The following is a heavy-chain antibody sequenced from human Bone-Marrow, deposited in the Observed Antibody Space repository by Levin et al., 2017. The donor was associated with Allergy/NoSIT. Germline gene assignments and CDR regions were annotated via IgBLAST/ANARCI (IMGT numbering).Heavy chain of an antibody. CDR3: AKDPYYDALTGYYFDNFYGMDV. D-gene: IGHD3-9*01. CDR1: GFSFSTYA. CDR2: ISYDGSYK. J-gene: IGHJ6*02. Sequence: GESLKISCAASGFSFSTYAMHWVRQAPGKGLEWVAVISYDGSYKYYADSVKGRFTISRDNSKKTLFLQMNSLRTEDTAVYYCAKDPYYDALTGYYFDNFYGMDVWGQGTTVTVSS. V-gene: IGHV3-30*18.